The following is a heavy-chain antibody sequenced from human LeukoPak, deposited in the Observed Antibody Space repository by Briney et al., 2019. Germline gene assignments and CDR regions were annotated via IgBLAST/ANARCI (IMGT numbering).Heavy chain of an antibody. V-gene: IGHV3-48*01. CDR2: ISSSSSTI. CDR3: ARGGGMVRGVRGSMDV. CDR1: GFTFSSYE. D-gene: IGHD3-10*01. J-gene: IGHJ6*03. Sequence: QAGGSLRLSCAASGFTFSSYEMNWVRQAPGKGLEWVSYISSSSSTIYYADSVKGRFTISRDNAKNSLYLQMNSLRAEDTAVYYCARGGGMVRGVRGSMDVWGKGTTVTVSS.